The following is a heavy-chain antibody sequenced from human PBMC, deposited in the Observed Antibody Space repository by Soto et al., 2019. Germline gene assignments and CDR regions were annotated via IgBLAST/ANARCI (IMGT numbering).Heavy chain of an antibody. CDR1: GGSISSYY. CDR3: ARRYGSAFDF. CDR2: IYYSGST. Sequence: QVQLQESGPGLVKPSETLSLTCTVSGGSISSYYWSWIRQPPGKGLEWIGYIYYSGSTNYNPSLRXRVTISVDTSKNQFSLKLTSVTAADTAVYYCARRYGSAFDFWGQGTMVTVSS. V-gene: IGHV4-59*01. J-gene: IGHJ3*01. D-gene: IGHD3-10*01.